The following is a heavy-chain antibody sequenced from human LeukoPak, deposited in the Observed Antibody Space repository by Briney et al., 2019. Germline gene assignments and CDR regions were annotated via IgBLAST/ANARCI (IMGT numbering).Heavy chain of an antibody. CDR2: ISYDGSNK. CDR1: GFTFSSYG. D-gene: IGHD3-10*01. V-gene: IGHV3-30*03. J-gene: IGHJ4*02. Sequence: PGRSLRLSCAASGFTFSSYGMHWVRQAPGKGLEWVAVISYDGSNKYYADSVKGRFTISRDNSKNTLYLQMNSLRAEDTAVYYCARGRIELTYHFDYWGQGTLVTVSS. CDR3: ARGRIELTYHFDY.